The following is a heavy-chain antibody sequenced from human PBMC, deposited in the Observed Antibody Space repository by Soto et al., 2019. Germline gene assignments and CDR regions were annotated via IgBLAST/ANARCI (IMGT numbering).Heavy chain of an antibody. CDR3: AKEYSSGWYYFDY. CDR2: ISYDGSIK. Sequence: QVQLVESGGGVVQPGRSLRLSCAASGFTFSTYGMHWVRHAPGKGLEWVAVISYDGSIKYYADSVKGRFTISRDNSKNTLYLQMNSLRAEDTAVYYCAKEYSSGWYYFDYWGQGTLVTVST. V-gene: IGHV3-30*18. CDR1: GFTFSTYG. D-gene: IGHD6-19*01. J-gene: IGHJ4*02.